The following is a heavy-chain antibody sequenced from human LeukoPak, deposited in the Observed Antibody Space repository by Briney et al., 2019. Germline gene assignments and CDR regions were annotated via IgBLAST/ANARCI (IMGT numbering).Heavy chain of an antibody. CDR1: GYTFSSYG. V-gene: IGHV1-18*01. D-gene: IGHD3-10*01. CDR3: AREKFGSFEF. CDR2: INPYNDNR. Sequence: GASVKVSCKASGYTFSSYGISWVRQAPGQGLEWMGWINPYNDNRNYPQKLQDRVTMTTETSTNTAYIEMRSLRSDDTAVYYCAREKFGSFEFWGQGTLVTVSS. J-gene: IGHJ4*02.